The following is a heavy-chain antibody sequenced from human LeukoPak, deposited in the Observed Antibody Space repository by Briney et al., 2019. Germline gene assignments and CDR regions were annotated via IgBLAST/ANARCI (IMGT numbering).Heavy chain of an antibody. D-gene: IGHD3-16*01. CDR1: GFTFSTYS. CDR2: ISSSSSTI. J-gene: IGHJ4*02. V-gene: IGHV3-48*04. CDR3: ARVGLVY. Sequence: GGSLRLSCAASGFTFSTYSMNWVRQAPWKGLEWPSYISSSSSTIFYADSVKGRFTISRDNARDSLSLQMNSLRAEDTAVYYCARVGLVYWGQGTLVTVSS.